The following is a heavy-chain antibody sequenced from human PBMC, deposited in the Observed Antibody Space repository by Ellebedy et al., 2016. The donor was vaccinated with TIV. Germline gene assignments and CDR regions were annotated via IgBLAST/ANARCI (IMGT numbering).Heavy chain of an antibody. CDR3: ARVLYYDFWSGYYPHYYGMDV. CDR2: IYYSGST. V-gene: IGHV4-59*08. CDR1: GGSISSYS. J-gene: IGHJ6*02. Sequence: MPSETLSLTCTVSGGSISSYSWSWIRQPPGKGLEWIGYIYYSGSTNYNPSLKSRVTISVDTSKNQFSLKLSSVTAADTAVYYCARVLYYDFWSGYYPHYYGMDVWGQGTTVTVSS. D-gene: IGHD3-3*01.